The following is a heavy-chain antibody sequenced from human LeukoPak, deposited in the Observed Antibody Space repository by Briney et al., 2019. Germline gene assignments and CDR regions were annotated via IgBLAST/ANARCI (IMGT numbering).Heavy chain of an antibody. V-gene: IGHV4-31*03. CDR1: GGSTSSGGYY. Sequence: SETLSLTCTVSGGSTSSGGYYWSWIRQHPGKGLEGIGYIYYSGSTYYNPSLKSRVTISVYTPKTQVSLQLSSVTAADTAVYYCARLAANDAFDIWGQGTMVTVSS. D-gene: IGHD2-15*01. CDR3: ARLAANDAFDI. CDR2: IYYSGST. J-gene: IGHJ3*02.